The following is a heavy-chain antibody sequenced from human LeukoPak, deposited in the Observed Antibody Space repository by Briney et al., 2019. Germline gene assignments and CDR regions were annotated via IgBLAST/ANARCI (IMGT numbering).Heavy chain of an antibody. CDR2: IYHSGST. J-gene: IGHJ4*02. V-gene: IGHV4-4*02. D-gene: IGHD3-10*01. CDR3: ARGPLYYYGSGTSPTLPLDY. Sequence: KPSGTLSLTCAVSGGSISSSNWWSWVRQPPGKGLEWIGEIYHSGSTNYNPSLKSRVTISVDKSKNQFSLKLSSVTAADTAVYYCARGPLYYYGSGTSPTLPLDYWGQGTLVTVSS. CDR1: GGSISSSNW.